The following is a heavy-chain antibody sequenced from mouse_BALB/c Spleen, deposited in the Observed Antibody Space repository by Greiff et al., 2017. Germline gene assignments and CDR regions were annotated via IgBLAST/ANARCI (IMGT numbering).Heavy chain of an antibody. CDR1: GYAFTNYL. CDR3: ARGGNSGFYAMDY. D-gene: IGHD2-1*01. CDR2: INPGSGGT. J-gene: IGHJ4*01. Sequence: VQLQQSGAELVRPGTSVKVSCTASGYAFTNYLIEWVKQRPGQGLEWIGVINPGSGGTNYNEKFKGKATLTADKSSSTAYMQLSSLTSDDSAVYFCARGGNSGFYAMDYWGQGTSVTVSS. V-gene: IGHV1-54*01.